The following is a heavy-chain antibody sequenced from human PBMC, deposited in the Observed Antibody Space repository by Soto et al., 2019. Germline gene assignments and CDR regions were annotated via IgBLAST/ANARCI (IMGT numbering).Heavy chain of an antibody. D-gene: IGHD1-26*01. V-gene: IGHV3-33*01. CDR3: AREPVGPDYAMDV. CDR1: GFTFSSYG. J-gene: IGHJ6*02. CDR2: LGFDGGGR. Sequence: QVQLVESGGGLVKPGGSLRLSCEASGFTFSSYGMHWVRQTPGKGLEWVAVLGFDGGGRFYADSVKGRFTISRDNSKNTLDLQMDSLRVEDTALYYCAREPVGPDYAMDVWGQGTMVTVSS.